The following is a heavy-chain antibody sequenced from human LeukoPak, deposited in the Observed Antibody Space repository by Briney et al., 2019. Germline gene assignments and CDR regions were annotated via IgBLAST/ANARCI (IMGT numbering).Heavy chain of an antibody. CDR1: GFTFSSYD. Sequence: GGSLRLSCAASGFTFSSYDMHWVRQATGKGLEWVSAIGTAGDTYYPGSVKGRFTISRENAKNSLYLQMNSLRAGDTAVYYCARAVLRSGSYFFDYWGQGTPVTVSS. D-gene: IGHD1-26*01. V-gene: IGHV3-13*01. CDR2: IGTAGDT. CDR3: ARAVLRSGSYFFDY. J-gene: IGHJ4*02.